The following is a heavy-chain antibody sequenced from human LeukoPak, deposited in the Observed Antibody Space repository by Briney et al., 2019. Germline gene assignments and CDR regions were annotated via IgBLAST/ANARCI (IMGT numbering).Heavy chain of an antibody. V-gene: IGHV3-15*01. D-gene: IGHD3-10*01. CDR1: GFTFTNAW. Sequence: GGSLRLSCVDSGFTFTNAWMSWVRQAPGKGLEWIGRIKSKTDGETTNYAEPVRGRFTISRDDSKSAVYLQMNSLKIEDTAVYYCTTDLGTYYHGSQRLVPIDYWGQGTLVTVSS. J-gene: IGHJ4*02. CDR3: TTDLGTYYHGSQRLVPIDY. CDR2: IKSKTDGETT.